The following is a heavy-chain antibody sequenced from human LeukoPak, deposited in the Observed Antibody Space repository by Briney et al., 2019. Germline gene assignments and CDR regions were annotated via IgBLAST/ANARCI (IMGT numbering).Heavy chain of an antibody. CDR1: GGSISSSSYY. V-gene: IGHV4-39*07. CDR3: ARGGYYGSGNDFRFDP. J-gene: IGHJ5*02. CDR2: IYYSGST. Sequence: PSETLSLTCTVSGGSISSSSYYWGWIRRPPGKGLEWIGTIYYSGSTYYNPSLKNRVTISVDTSKNQFSLKLSSVTAADTAVYYCARGGYYGSGNDFRFDPWGQGTLVTVSS. D-gene: IGHD3-10*01.